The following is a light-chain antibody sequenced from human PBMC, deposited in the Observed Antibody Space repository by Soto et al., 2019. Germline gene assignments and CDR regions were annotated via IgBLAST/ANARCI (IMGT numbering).Light chain of an antibody. V-gene: IGKV3-20*01. CDR3: QLYDRLPPLT. Sequence: EMVLTQSRGTLSLSPGDRATLSCRASQSVMSNYLAWYQQQPGQAPRLLIYGASSRANDIPHRFSGSGSGTDFTLTISRLEPEDFAVYYCQLYDRLPPLTLGGGTRVEIK. CDR2: GAS. CDR1: QSVMSNY. J-gene: IGKJ4*01.